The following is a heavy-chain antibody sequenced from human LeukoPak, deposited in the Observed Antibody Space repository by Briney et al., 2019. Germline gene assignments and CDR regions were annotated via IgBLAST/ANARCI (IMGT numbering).Heavy chain of an antibody. CDR2: ISSSTLKI. D-gene: IGHD3-3*01. J-gene: IGHJ6*03. Sequence: GGSLRLSCAASGFTFSKYAMTWVRQAPGKGLEWVSAISSSTLKIYYADSVKGRFTISRDNSKNTLYLQMNSLRAEDTAMYYCAREAPSDDFWSGYRGRYYMDVWGKGTTVTVSS. CDR3: AREAPSDDFWSGYRGRYYMDV. CDR1: GFTFSKYA. V-gene: IGHV3-23*01.